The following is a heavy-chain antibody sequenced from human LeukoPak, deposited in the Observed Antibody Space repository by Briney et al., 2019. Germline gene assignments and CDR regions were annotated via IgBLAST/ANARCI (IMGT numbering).Heavy chain of an antibody. J-gene: IGHJ4*02. CDR3: ARDGFPDY. CDR2: INPTSGGT. Sequence: ASVKVSCKASGYSFTAYYIHWVLQAPGQGLEWMGRINPTSGGTDYAQKFQGRVTMTRDTSINTAYMELNRLRSDDTATYYCARDGFPDYWGQGTLVIVSS. D-gene: IGHD2-21*01. CDR1: GYSFTAYY. V-gene: IGHV1-2*06.